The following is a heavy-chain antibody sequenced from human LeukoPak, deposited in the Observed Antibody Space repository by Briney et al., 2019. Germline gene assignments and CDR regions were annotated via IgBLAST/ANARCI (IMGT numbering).Heavy chain of an antibody. CDR1: GFTFSSYA. V-gene: IGHV3-23*01. D-gene: IGHD3-3*01. CDR3: AKDQGLRFLEWLLPI. CDR2: ISGSGGST. J-gene: IGHJ4*02. Sequence: GGSLRLSCAASGFTFSSYAMSWFRQAPGKGLEWVSAISGSGGSTYYADSVKGRFTISRDNSKNTLYLQMNSLRAEDTAVYYCAKDQGLRFLEWLLPIWGQGTLVTVSS.